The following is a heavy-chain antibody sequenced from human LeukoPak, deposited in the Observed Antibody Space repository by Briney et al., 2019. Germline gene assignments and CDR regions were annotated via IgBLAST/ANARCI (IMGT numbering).Heavy chain of an antibody. J-gene: IGHJ4*02. Sequence: SETLSLTCTVSGGSISSYYWSWIRQPPGKGLEWIGYIYYSGSTNYNPSLKSRVTISIDTSKNHFSLNLSSVTAADTAVYYCARERRTSIFGVVSRQFDYWGQGTLVTVSS. CDR1: GGSISSYY. CDR2: IYYSGST. D-gene: IGHD3-3*01. CDR3: ARERRTSIFGVVSRQFDY. V-gene: IGHV4-59*01.